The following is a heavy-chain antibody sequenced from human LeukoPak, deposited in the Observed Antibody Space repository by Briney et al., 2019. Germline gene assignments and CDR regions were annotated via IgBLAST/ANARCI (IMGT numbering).Heavy chain of an antibody. CDR3: AVYDSSGYYYGAFDI. Sequence: GGTLRLSCAASGFTFSSYGMSWVRQAPGKGLEWVSAISGSGGSTYYADSVKGRFTISRDNSKNTLYLQMNSLRAEDTAVYYCAVYDSSGYYYGAFDIWGQGTMVTVSS. CDR1: GFTFSSYG. J-gene: IGHJ3*02. D-gene: IGHD3-22*01. CDR2: ISGSGGST. V-gene: IGHV3-23*01.